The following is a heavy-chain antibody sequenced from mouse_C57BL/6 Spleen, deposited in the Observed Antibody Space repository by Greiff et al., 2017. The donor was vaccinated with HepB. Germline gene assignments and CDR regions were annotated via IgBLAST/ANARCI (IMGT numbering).Heavy chain of an antibody. CDR3: AGPADSSGYGAWFAY. Sequence: EVQLMDSGGGLVQPGGSLKLSCAASGFTFSDYYMYWVRQTPEKRLEWVAYISNGGGRTYYPDTVKGRCTISRDNAKNTLYLQMSRLKSEDTAMYYCAGPADSSGYGAWFAYWGQGTLVTVSA. CDR2: ISNGGGRT. D-gene: IGHD3-2*02. V-gene: IGHV5-12*01. J-gene: IGHJ3*01. CDR1: GFTFSDYY.